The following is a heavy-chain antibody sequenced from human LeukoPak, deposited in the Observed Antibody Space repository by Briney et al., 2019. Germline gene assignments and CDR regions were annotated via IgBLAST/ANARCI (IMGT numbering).Heavy chain of an antibody. CDR3: ARSHATTYSRGKNLADY. V-gene: IGHV1-18*01. CDR2: ISAYNGDI. CDR1: GYTFTDYG. J-gene: IGHJ4*02. Sequence: ASVKVSCKASGYTFTDYGITWVRQAPGQGLEWMGYISAYNGDIDYAQILQGRATMTTDPSTSTAYMELRSLRSDDTAVYYCARSHATTYSRGKNLADYWGQGSLDTVSS. D-gene: IGHD3-22*01.